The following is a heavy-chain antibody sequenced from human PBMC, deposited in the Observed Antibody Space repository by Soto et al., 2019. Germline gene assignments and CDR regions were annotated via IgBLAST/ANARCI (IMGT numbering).Heavy chain of an antibody. V-gene: IGHV4-39*01. CDR1: GGSISSSSYY. CDR2: IYYSGST. Sequence: PSETLSLTCTVSGGSISSSSYYWGWIRQPPGKGLEWIGSIYYSGSTYYNPSLKSRVTISVDTSKNQFSLKLSSVTAADTAVYYCACVDYGGNPFDYWGQGTLVTVSS. CDR3: ACVDYGGNPFDY. D-gene: IGHD4-17*01. J-gene: IGHJ4*02.